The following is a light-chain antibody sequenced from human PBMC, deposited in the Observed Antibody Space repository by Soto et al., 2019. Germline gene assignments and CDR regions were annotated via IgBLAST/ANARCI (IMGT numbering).Light chain of an antibody. J-gene: IGLJ2*01. Sequence: SYELTQPPSVSVAPGETARISCGGNNVGSRSVHWYQQKPGQAPFLVIYYDSDRPSGIPVRFSGSNSGNTATLIISRVEAGDEADYYCQVWEATGDQVVFGGGTKLTVL. CDR1: NVGSRS. CDR3: QVWEATGDQVV. CDR2: YDS. V-gene: IGLV3-21*01.